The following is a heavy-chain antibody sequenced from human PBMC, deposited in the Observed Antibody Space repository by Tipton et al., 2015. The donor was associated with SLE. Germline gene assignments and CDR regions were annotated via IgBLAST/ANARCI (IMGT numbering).Heavy chain of an antibody. CDR1: GYSISSGYY. CDR3: ARDPTYSSSGGDY. CDR2: IYHSGST. V-gene: IGHV4-38-2*02. Sequence: TLSLTCAVSGYSISSGYYWGWIRQPPGKGLEWIGSIYHSGSTYYNPSLKSRVTISVDTSKNQFSLKLSSVTAADTAVYYCARDPTYSSSGGDYWGQGTLVTVSS. J-gene: IGHJ4*02. D-gene: IGHD6-13*01.